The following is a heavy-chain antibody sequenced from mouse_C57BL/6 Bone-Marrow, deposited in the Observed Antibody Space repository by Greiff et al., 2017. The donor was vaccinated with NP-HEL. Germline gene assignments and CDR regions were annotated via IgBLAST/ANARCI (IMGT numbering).Heavy chain of an antibody. CDR1: GYAFSSSW. Sequence: QVQLKESGPELVKPGASVKISCKASGYAFSSSWMNWVKQRPGKGLEWIGRIYPGDGDTNYNGKFKGKATLTADKSSSTAYMQLSSLTSEDSAVYFCASFYYYGSSYCCYFDVWGTGTTVTVSS. V-gene: IGHV1-82*01. CDR3: ASFYYYGSSYCCYFDV. D-gene: IGHD1-1*01. J-gene: IGHJ1*03. CDR2: IYPGDGDT.